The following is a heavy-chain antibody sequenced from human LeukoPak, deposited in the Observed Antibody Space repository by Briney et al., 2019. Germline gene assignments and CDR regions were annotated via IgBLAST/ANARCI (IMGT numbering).Heavy chain of an antibody. CDR1: GGSISSGGYS. CDR3: ASPARPWSGWWDY. V-gene: IGHV4-30-2*01. CDR2: IYHSGST. Sequence: PSQTQSLTCAVSGGSISSGGYSWSWIRQPPGKGLEWIGYIYHSGSTYYNPSLKSRVTISVDTSKNQFSLKLSSLTAADTAIYYCASPARPWSGWWDYWGQGTPVTVSS. D-gene: IGHD3-3*01. J-gene: IGHJ4*02.